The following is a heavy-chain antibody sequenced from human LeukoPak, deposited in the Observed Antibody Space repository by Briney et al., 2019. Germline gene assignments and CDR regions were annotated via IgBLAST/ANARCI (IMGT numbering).Heavy chain of an antibody. D-gene: IGHD6-19*01. Sequence: GGSLRLSCAASGFTFSYFWMSWVRQAPGKGLEWVANINQDGSEKNYVDSVKGRFTISRDSAKNSLYLQMDSLRAEDTAIYYCARCSGWAFKNWGQGNLVTVSS. CDR3: ARCSGWAFKN. CDR1: GFTFSYFW. CDR2: INQDGSEK. J-gene: IGHJ4*02. V-gene: IGHV3-7*01.